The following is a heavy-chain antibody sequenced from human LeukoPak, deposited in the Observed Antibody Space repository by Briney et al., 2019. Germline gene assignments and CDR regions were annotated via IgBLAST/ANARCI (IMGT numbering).Heavy chain of an antibody. CDR3: ARFISLAA. CDR1: GFSFSSFW. CDR2: IKQDGSEE. V-gene: IGHV3-7*01. J-gene: IGHJ5*02. Sequence: PGGSLRLSCEASGFSFSSFWMSWVRQAPGRGLEWVANIKQDGSEENYVDSVKGRFTISRDNAKKSLYLQMNSLRVEDTAVYYCARFISLAAWGQGTLVTVSS. D-gene: IGHD3-10*01.